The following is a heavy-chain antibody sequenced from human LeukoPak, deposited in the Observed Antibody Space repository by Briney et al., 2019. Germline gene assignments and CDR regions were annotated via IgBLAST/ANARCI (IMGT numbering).Heavy chain of an antibody. V-gene: IGHV1-18*04. J-gene: IGHJ3*02. CDR2: ISAYNGNT. CDR3: ARGGGMATIDAFDI. D-gene: IGHD5-24*01. Sequence: ASVKVSCKASGYTFTGYYMHWVRQAPGQGLEWMGWISAYNGNTNYAQKLQGRVTMTTDTSTSTAYMELRSLRSDDTAVYYCARGGGMATIDAFDIWGQGTMVTVSS. CDR1: GYTFTGYY.